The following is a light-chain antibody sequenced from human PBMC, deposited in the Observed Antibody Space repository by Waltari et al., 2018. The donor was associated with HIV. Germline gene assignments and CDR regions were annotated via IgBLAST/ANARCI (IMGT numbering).Light chain of an antibody. V-gene: IGKV3-20*01. CDR1: QSVSSSY. J-gene: IGKJ2*03. CDR3: LQSDNWPYS. CDR2: GSS. Sequence: EIVLTQSPGTLSLSPGERATVSCRASQSVSSSYLAWYQQKPGQGPRLLIYGSSSRATGIPDRFSGSGSGTDFTLTISSVQSEDFAVYYCLQSDNWPYSFGQGTKLEIK.